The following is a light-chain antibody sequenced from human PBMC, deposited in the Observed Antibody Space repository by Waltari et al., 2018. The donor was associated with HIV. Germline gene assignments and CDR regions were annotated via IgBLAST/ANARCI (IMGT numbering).Light chain of an antibody. Sequence: SALTQPASVSGSPGQSVTISCTGTSSDFDRHTFLSWYQQHPGRAPQLIIFGVNYRPSGISSRFSASKSGDTASLTISGLQSGDEADYYCTTYTATDSLLIGSGTKLTVL. CDR2: GVN. CDR1: SSDFDRHTF. V-gene: IGLV2-14*01. CDR3: TTYTATDSLL. J-gene: IGLJ2*01.